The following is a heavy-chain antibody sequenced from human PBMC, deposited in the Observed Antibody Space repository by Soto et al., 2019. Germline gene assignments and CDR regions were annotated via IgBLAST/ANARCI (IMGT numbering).Heavy chain of an antibody. V-gene: IGHV3-23*01. D-gene: IGHD2-15*01. CDR3: AKDLEVLSARFES. J-gene: IGHJ4*02. CDR2: ISASGGRT. Sequence: GGSLRLSCIASGFTFGNYAMAWFRQAPGKGLEWVSGISASGGRTYYADSAKGRFTISRDNSNNTLYLQMSSLRAEDTAVYYCAKDLEVLSARFESWGQGALVTVSS. CDR1: GFTFGNYA.